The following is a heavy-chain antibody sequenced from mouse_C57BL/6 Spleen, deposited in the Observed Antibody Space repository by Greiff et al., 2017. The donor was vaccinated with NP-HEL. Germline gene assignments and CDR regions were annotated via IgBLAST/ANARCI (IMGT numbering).Heavy chain of an antibody. CDR2: IDPSDSYT. CDR3: ARNDGYPYWYFDV. D-gene: IGHD2-3*01. Sequence: QVQLQQPGAELVMPGASVKLSCKASGYTFTSYWMHWVKQRPGQGLEWIGEIDPSDSYTNYNQKFKGKSTLTVDQSSSTAYMQLSSLTSEDSAVYYCARNDGYPYWYFDVWGTGTTVTVSS. CDR1: GYTFTSYW. V-gene: IGHV1-69*01. J-gene: IGHJ1*03.